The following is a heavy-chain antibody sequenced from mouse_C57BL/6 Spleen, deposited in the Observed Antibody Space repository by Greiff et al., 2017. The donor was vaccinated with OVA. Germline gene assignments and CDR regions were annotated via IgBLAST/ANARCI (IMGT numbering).Heavy chain of an antibody. V-gene: IGHV1-54*01. CDR3: ARCGLAAMDY. J-gene: IGHJ4*01. CDR2: IYPGSGGT. CDR1: GYAFTNYL. Sequence: QVQLQQSGAELVRPGTSVKVSCKASGYAFTNYLIEWVKQRPGQGLEWIGVIYPGSGGTNYNEKFKGKATLTADKSSSTAYMQLSSLTSEDSAVYFCARCGLAAMDYWGQGTSVTVSS. D-gene: IGHD3-1*01.